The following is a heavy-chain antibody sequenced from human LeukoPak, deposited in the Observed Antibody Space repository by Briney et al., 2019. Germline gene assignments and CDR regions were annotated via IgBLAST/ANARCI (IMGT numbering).Heavy chain of an antibody. J-gene: IGHJ5*02. CDR1: GYTFTSYD. CDR3: ARRARDTALFDP. D-gene: IGHD5-18*01. Sequence: AASVKVPCKASGYTFTSYDINWVRQAPGQGLEWMGWMNPNSGNTGYAQKFQGRVTMTRNTSISTAYMELSSLRSEDTAVYYCARRARDTALFDPWGQGTLVTVSS. V-gene: IGHV1-8*01. CDR2: MNPNSGNT.